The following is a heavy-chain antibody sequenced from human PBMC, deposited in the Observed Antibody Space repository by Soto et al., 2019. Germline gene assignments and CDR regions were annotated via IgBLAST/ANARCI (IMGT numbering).Heavy chain of an antibody. CDR3: AKDKAAAERGAFDT. CDR1: GFTFSSYA. CDR2: ISGSGGST. D-gene: IGHD6-13*01. Sequence: LRLSCAASGFTFSSYAMSWVRQAPGKGLEWVSAISGSGGSTYYADSVKGRFTISRDNSKNTLYLQMNSLRAEDTAVYYCAKDKAAAERGAFDTWGQGTMVTVSS. J-gene: IGHJ3*02. V-gene: IGHV3-23*01.